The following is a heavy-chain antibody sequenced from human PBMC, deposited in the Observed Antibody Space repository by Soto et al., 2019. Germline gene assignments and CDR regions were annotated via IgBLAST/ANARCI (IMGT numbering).Heavy chain of an antibody. CDR2: IRSQSDGGTR. CDR1: GLTFSDAW. D-gene: IGHD7-27*01. V-gene: IGHV3-15*07. CDR3: ATAPGYWGSAPLDF. J-gene: IGHJ4*02. Sequence: DVQLVESGGGLVKPGGSLRRSCVASGLTFSDAWMNWLRQVPGKGPEWVARIRSQSDGGTRDYTAPVNGRFTISRDDSKSTLYLQMNSLKTDDTAIYYCATAPGYWGSAPLDFWGQGTLVTVSS.